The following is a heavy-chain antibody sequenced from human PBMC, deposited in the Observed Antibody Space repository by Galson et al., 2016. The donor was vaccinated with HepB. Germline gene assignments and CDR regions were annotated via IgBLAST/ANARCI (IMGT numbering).Heavy chain of an antibody. CDR1: GFTFSTYW. J-gene: IGHJ6*02. D-gene: IGHD3-3*01. CDR3: VTHMGRYDYWSGYKSHYYYGLDV. V-gene: IGHV3-7*01. CDR2: INQDGREK. Sequence: SLRLSCAVPGFTFSTYWMSWVRQAPGKGLEWVANINQDGREKYYVDSVKGRFTISRDNAENSLFLRMNSLRVEDTAVYYCVTHMGRYDYWSGYKSHYYYGLDVWGQGTTVTVSS.